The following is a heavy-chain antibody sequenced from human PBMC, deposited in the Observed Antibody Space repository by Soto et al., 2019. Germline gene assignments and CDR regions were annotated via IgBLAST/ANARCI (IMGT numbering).Heavy chain of an antibody. CDR1: GYTFTHYA. CDR3: ARGLAEDGA. V-gene: IGHV1-3*01. CDR2: INAGSGNT. D-gene: IGHD6-13*01. Sequence: QVQLVQSGAEVKKPGASVKVSCTASGYTFTHYAIHWVRHAPGQRLEWMGFINAGSGNTKYSQTFHGRLTFTKDTAASTAYMDLSSLRSEDTAIYYCARGLAEDGAWGQGTLVTVSS. J-gene: IGHJ5*02.